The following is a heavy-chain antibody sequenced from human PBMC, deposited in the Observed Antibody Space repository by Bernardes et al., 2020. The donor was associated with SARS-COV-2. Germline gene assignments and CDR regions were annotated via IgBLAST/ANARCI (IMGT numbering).Heavy chain of an antibody. CDR3: ARSRFLEWLFLPDSIDYYYGMDV. J-gene: IGHJ6*02. CDR2: IYYSGST. V-gene: IGHV4-39*01. D-gene: IGHD3-3*01. CDR1: GGSISSISYY. Sequence: AETLSLTCTVSGGSISSISYYWGWLLQPPGKGLEWIGSIYYSGSTYYNPSLKSRVTISVDTSKNQFSLKLSSVTAADTAVYYCARSRFLEWLFLPDSIDYYYGMDVWGQGTTVTVSS.